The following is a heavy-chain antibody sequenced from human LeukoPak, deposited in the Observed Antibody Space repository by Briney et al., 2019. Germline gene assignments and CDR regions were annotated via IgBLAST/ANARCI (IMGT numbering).Heavy chain of an antibody. J-gene: IGHJ5*02. CDR1: GYTFTGYY. Sequence: GASVKVSCKASGYTFTGYYMHWVRQAPGQGLEWMGWINPNSGGTNYAQKFQGRVTMTRDTSISTAYMELSRLRSDDTAVYYCARGSMAAENWFDPWGQGTLVTVSS. D-gene: IGHD6-13*01. V-gene: IGHV1-2*02. CDR2: INPNSGGT. CDR3: ARGSMAAENWFDP.